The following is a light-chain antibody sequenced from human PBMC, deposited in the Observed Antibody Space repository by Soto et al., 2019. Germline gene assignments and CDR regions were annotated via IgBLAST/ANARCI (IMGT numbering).Light chain of an antibody. V-gene: IGKV3-11*01. Sequence: EIVLTQSPATLSLSPGERATLSCRASQSVSDSLVWYQQKPGQAPRLLIYDTSNRATGIPARFSGSGSGTAFTLTISSLEPEDFAIYYCQQRSNWPSTFGQGTRLEIK. CDR1: QSVSDS. CDR2: DTS. J-gene: IGKJ5*01. CDR3: QQRSNWPST.